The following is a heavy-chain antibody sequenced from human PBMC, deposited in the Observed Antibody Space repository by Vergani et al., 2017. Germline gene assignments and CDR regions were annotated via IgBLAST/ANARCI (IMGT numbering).Heavy chain of an antibody. V-gene: IGHV4-61*02. CDR1: GGSISSGSYY. CDR2: IYTSGST. J-gene: IGHJ5*02. D-gene: IGHD2-15*01. Sequence: QVQLQESGPGLVKPSQTLSLTFTVSGGSISSGSYYWSWIRQPAGKGLEWIGRIYTSGSTNYNPSLKSRVTISVDTSKNQFSLKLSSVTAADTAVYYCARGIKKIVVVGGTKNWFDPWGQGTLVTVSS. CDR3: ARGIKKIVVVGGTKNWFDP.